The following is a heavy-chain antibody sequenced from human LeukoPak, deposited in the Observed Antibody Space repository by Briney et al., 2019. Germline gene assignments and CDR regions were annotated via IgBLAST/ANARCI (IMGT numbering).Heavy chain of an antibody. CDR1: GFTFSSYS. V-gene: IGHV3-21*01. Sequence: PGGSLRLSCAASGFTFSSYSMNWVRQAPGKGLEWVSSISSSGSYIYYADSVKGRFTISRDNAKNSLYLQMNSLRAGDTAVYYCARGSVEWELLTPNFDYWGQGTLVTVSS. CDR2: ISSSGSYI. D-gene: IGHD1-26*01. J-gene: IGHJ4*02. CDR3: ARGSVEWELLTPNFDY.